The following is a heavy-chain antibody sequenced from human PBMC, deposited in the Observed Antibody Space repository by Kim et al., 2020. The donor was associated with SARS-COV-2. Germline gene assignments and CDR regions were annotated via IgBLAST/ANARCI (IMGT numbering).Heavy chain of an antibody. V-gene: IGHV4-4*02. J-gene: IGHJ5*02. CDR3: ATVITMVRGVTSGWFDP. D-gene: IGHD3-10*01. Sequence: LKSRVTISVDKSKNQFSLKLSSVTAADTAVYYCATVITMVRGVTSGWFDPWGQGTLVTVSS.